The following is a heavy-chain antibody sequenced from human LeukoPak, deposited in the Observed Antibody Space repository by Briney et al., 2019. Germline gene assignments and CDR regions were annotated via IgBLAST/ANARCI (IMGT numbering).Heavy chain of an antibody. CDR3: ARERGTRSSWYIDY. J-gene: IGHJ4*02. Sequence: ASVKVSCKASGYTFTDYYMHWVRQAPGQGLEWMGWINPNSGGTNYAQKFQGRVTMTRDTSISTAYMELSRLRSDDTAVYYCARERGTRSSWYIDYWGQGTLVTVSS. CDR1: GYTFTDYY. D-gene: IGHD6-13*01. CDR2: INPNSGGT. V-gene: IGHV1-2*02.